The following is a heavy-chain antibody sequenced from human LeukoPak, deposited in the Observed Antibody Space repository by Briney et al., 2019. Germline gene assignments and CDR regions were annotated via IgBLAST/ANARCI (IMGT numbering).Heavy chain of an antibody. J-gene: IGHJ6*02. V-gene: IGHV4-34*01. CDR2: INHSGST. CDR1: GGSFSGYY. D-gene: IGHD2-2*01. Sequence: PSETLSLTCAVYGGSFSGYYWSWIRQPPGKGLEWIGEINHSGSTNYNPSLKSRVTISVDTSKNQFSLKLSSVTAADTAVYYCARVADCSSTSCYPSMDVWGQGTTVTVSS. CDR3: ARVADCSSTSCYPSMDV.